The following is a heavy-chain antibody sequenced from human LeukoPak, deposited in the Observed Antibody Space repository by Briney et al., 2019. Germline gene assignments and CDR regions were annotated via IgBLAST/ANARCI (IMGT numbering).Heavy chain of an antibody. CDR1: GFTFSSYS. D-gene: IGHD1-1*01. CDR2: ISSSSSTI. J-gene: IGHJ4*02. CDR3: ARDPQGRWYTFDY. Sequence: QAGGSLRLSCAASGFTFSSYSMNWVRQAPGKGLEWVSYISSSSSTIYYADSVKGRFTISRDNAKNPLYLQMNSLRDEDTAVYYCARDPQGRWYTFDYWGQGTLVTVSS. V-gene: IGHV3-48*02.